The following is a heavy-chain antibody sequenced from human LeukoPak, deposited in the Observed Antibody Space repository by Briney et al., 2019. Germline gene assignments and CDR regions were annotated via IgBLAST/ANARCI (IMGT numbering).Heavy chain of an antibody. CDR3: ARMSYDSSGWYRVYYYYYMDV. V-gene: IGHV4-39*07. D-gene: IGHD3-22*01. Sequence: PSETLSLTCTVSGGSISSSSYYWGWIRQPPGKGLEWIGSIYYSGSTYYNPSLKSRVTISVDTSKNQFSLKLSSVTAADTAVYYCARMSYDSSGWYRVYYYYYMDVWGKGTTVTVSS. J-gene: IGHJ6*03. CDR1: GGSISSSSYY. CDR2: IYYSGST.